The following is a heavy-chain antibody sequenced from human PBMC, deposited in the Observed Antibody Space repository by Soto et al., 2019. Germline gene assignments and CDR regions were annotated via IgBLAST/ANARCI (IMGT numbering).Heavy chain of an antibody. CDR1: GFTFSSYA. V-gene: IGHV3-23*01. D-gene: IGHD6-19*01. CDR2: ISGSGGST. CDR3: AKDGEAVAGTPYYFDY. Sequence: EVQLLESGGGLVQPGGSLRLSCAASGFTFSSYAMSWVRQAPGKGLEWVSAISGSGGSTYYADSVKGRFTISRDNSKNTLYLQMNSLRAEVTAVYYCAKDGEAVAGTPYYFDYWGQGTLVTVS. J-gene: IGHJ4*02.